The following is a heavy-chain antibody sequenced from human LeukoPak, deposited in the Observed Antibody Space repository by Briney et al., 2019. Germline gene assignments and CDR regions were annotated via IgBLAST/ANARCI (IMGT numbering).Heavy chain of an antibody. CDR1: GASINTFL. D-gene: IGHD2-15*01. V-gene: IGHV4-59*01. Sequence: SETLSLTCNVSGASINTFLWTWIRQSPGKGLEWVGYVYSSGSTNYNPSLTSRVTMSVDTSKNQVSLRLSSVTAADTAVYYCARELAATVSWFDPWGQGTLVTVSS. J-gene: IGHJ5*02. CDR3: ARELAATVSWFDP. CDR2: VYSSGST.